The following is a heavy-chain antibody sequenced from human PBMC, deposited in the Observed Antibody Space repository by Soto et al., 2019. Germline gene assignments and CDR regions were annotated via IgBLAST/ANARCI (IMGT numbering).Heavy chain of an antibody. Sequence: XTLSLTCSFSGDSVTSHYLTWIRQSPEXXXXXVXXXYRXXNQXXXXXXXAXXXIXXXNSKQKLYLQINTLRAEDTAVYYCTRHHDYWGQGTQVNVSS. V-gene: IGHV3-66*04. CDR2: XYRXXNQ. CDR3: TRHHDY. CDR1: GDSVTSHY. J-gene: IGHJ4*02.